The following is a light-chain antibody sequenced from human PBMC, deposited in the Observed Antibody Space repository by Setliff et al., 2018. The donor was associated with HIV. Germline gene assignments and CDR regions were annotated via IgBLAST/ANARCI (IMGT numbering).Light chain of an antibody. CDR2: EVT. V-gene: IGLV2-14*02. CDR3: SIHRSRGYV. CDR1: SSNVGSYNL. Sequence: QSALTQPASVSGSPGQSITISCTGNSSNVGSYNLVSWYQQHPGKAPKLIIYEVTKRPSGVSNRISGSKSGNTASLTISGLQAEDETDYYCSIHRSRGYVFGTGTKVTVL. J-gene: IGLJ1*01.